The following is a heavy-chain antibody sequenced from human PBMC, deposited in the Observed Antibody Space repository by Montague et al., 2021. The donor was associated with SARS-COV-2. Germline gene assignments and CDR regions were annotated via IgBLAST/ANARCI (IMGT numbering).Heavy chain of an antibody. Sequence: SETQSLTCTVSGGSISSDYWTWIRQHPGKGLEWIGFVYYRGNTYYNPSLRGRVTISVDTSSNHFSLTLSSVTAADTAIYYCARHYDHSSRVDSWGQGTLVTVSS. V-gene: IGHV4-59*08. CDR1: GGSISSDY. CDR3: ARHYDHSSRVDS. CDR2: VYYRGNT. J-gene: IGHJ4*02. D-gene: IGHD3-16*01.